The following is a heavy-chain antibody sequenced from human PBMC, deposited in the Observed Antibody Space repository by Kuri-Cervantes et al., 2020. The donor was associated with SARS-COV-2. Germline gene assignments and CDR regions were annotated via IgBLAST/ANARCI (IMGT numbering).Heavy chain of an antibody. CDR1: GFTFGDYA. J-gene: IGHJ4*02. V-gene: IGHV3-49*03. Sequence: GGSLRLSCIGSGFTFGDYAMRWFRQAPGKGLGWVGFIRSKAHGGTTEYAASVKGRFTISRDDSKSIASLQMNSLKTEDTAVYYCTREDDYIDLELGFDYWGQGTLVTVSS. CDR2: IRSKAHGGTT. CDR3: TREDDYIDLELGFDY. D-gene: IGHD4-17*01.